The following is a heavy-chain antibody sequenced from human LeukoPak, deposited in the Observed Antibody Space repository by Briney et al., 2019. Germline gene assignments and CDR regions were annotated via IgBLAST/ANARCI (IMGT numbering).Heavy chain of an antibody. Sequence: QPGGSLRLSCAASGFTFSSYAMTWVRQAPGKGLEWVSSISGSGYYTYYTDSVQGRFTISRDNSKNTLYLKMDSLRAEDTAIYYCAKDGQPSTRSYLCTNGICYQDYWGQGTLVTVSS. D-gene: IGHD2-8*01. J-gene: IGHJ4*02. CDR1: GFTFSSYA. V-gene: IGHV3-23*01. CDR3: AKDGQPSTRSYLCTNGICYQDY. CDR2: ISGSGYYT.